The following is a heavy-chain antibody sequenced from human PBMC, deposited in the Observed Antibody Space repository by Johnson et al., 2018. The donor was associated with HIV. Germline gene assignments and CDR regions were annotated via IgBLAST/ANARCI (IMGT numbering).Heavy chain of an antibody. Sequence: VQLVESGGGLVKPGGSLRLSCAASGFTFSNAWMSWVRQAPGKGLEWVGRIKSKTDGGTTDYAAPVKGRFTISRDDSKNTLYLQMNSLKTEDTAVYYCTGGRDLRAFDIWGQGTMVTVSS. CDR3: TGGRDLRAFDI. CDR2: IKSKTDGGTT. D-gene: IGHD3-16*01. V-gene: IGHV3-15*01. CDR1: GFTFSNAW. J-gene: IGHJ3*02.